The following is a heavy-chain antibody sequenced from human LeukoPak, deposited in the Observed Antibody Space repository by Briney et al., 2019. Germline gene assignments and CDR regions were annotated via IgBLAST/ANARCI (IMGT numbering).Heavy chain of an antibody. CDR1: GFTFSSYG. CDR2: ISYDGSNK. V-gene: IGHV3-30*03. D-gene: IGHD3-3*02. J-gene: IGHJ4*02. CDR3: ARLAPGRYFDY. Sequence: PGGSLRLSCAASGFTFSSYGMHWVRQAPGKGLGWVAVISYDGSNKYYADSVKGRFTISRDNSKNTLYLQMNSLRAEDTAVYYCARLAPGRYFDYWGQGTLVTVSS.